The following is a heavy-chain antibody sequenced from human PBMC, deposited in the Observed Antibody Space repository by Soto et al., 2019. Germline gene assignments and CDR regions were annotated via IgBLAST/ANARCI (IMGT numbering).Heavy chain of an antibody. CDR2: ISGSGGST. J-gene: IGHJ4*02. D-gene: IGHD3-16*01. Sequence: PGGSLRLSCAASGFTFSSYAMSWVRQAPGKGLEWVSAISGSGGSTYYADSVKGRFTISRDNSKNTLYLQMNSLRAEDTAVYYCARTRRLDGYFDYWGQGTLVTVSS. CDR3: ARTRRLDGYFDY. CDR1: GFTFSSYA. V-gene: IGHV3-23*01.